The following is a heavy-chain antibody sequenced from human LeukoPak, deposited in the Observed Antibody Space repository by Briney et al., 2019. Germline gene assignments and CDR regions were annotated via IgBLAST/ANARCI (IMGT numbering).Heavy chain of an antibody. V-gene: IGHV4-34*01. CDR3: ARAVPYNWNYECFDY. Sequence: NPSETLSLTCAVYGGSFSGYYWSWIRQPPGKGLEWIGEINHSGSTNYNPSLKSRVTISVDTSKNQFSLKLSSVTAADTAVYYCARAVPYNWNYECFDYWGQGTLVTVSS. CDR2: INHSGST. D-gene: IGHD1-7*01. J-gene: IGHJ4*02. CDR1: GGSFSGYY.